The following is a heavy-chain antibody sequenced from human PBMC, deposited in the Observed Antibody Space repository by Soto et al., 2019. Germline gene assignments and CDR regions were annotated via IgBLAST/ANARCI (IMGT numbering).Heavy chain of an antibody. Sequence: ASVKVSCKASGYTFSGYYMHWVRQAPGQGLEWMGWINPNSGCTNYAQKFQGRVTMTRDTSISTAYMELSRLRSDDTAVYYCTRGYDSSGSYSASIDYWGQGTLVTVSS. CDR3: TRGYDSSGSYSASIDY. CDR2: INPNSGCT. D-gene: IGHD3-22*01. V-gene: IGHV1-2*02. J-gene: IGHJ4*02. CDR1: GYTFSGYY.